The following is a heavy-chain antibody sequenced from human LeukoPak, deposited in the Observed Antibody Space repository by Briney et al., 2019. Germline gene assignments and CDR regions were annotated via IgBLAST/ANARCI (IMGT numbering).Heavy chain of an antibody. CDR1: GDSISSGDYY. V-gene: IGHV4-30-4*01. CDR3: ARVRSRDGYNYGLLDY. J-gene: IGHJ4*02. Sequence: SETLSLTCTVSGDSISSGDYYWSWIRQPPGKGLEWIGYIYYSGSTYYNPSLKSRLPISVDTSENQFSLKLTSVTAADTAVYYCARVRSRDGYNYGLLDYWGQGTLVTVSS. CDR2: IYYSGST. D-gene: IGHD5-24*01.